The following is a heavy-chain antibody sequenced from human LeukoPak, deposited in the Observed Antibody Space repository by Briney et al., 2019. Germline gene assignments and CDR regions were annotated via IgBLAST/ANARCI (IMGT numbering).Heavy chain of an antibody. V-gene: IGHV3-7*01. J-gene: IGHJ4*02. CDR2: IKQDGREK. Sequence: GGSLRLSCATSGFTFSIYGMSWVRQAPGKGLEWVANIKQDGREKYYVDSVKGRFTISRDNAKNSLYLQMNSLGAVDTAVYYCARDLDPSSSPFPYYFDYWGQGTLVTVSS. CDR3: ARDLDPSSSPFPYYFDY. D-gene: IGHD6-6*01. CDR1: GFTFSIYG.